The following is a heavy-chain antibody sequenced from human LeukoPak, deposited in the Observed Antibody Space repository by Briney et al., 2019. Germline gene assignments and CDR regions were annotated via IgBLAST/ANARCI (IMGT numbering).Heavy chain of an antibody. V-gene: IGHV3-23*01. CDR1: GFTFSSYA. Sequence: GGSLRLSCAASGFTFSSYAMSWVRQAPGKGLEWVSAIGGSGGSTYYADSVKGRFTISRDNSKNTLYLQMNSLRAEDTAVYYCAKADPTYYYDSSGYYGWGQGTLVTVSS. J-gene: IGHJ4*02. CDR2: IGGSGGST. CDR3: AKADPTYYYDSSGYYG. D-gene: IGHD3-22*01.